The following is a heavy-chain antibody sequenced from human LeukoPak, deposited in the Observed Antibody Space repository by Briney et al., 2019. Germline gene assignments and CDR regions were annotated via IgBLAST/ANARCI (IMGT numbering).Heavy chain of an antibody. V-gene: IGHV4-59*01. CDR1: GGSISIYY. D-gene: IGHD1-7*01. J-gene: IGHJ4*02. CDR3: VRDRELHY. CDR2: IYNSGST. Sequence: AESLSLTCTVSGGSISIYYWSWVRQPPGKGLEWIGYIYNSGSTTYNPSLKSRATISVDTSKNQFSLKLTSMTAADTAFYYCVRDRELHYWGQGILVTVSS.